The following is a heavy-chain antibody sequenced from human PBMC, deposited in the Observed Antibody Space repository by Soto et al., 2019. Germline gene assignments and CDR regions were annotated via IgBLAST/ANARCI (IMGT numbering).Heavy chain of an antibody. V-gene: IGHV4-59*08. D-gene: IGHD4-17*01. CDR1: GGSISSYY. Sequence: QVQLQESGPGLVKPSETLSLTCTVSGGSISSYYWSWIRQPPGKGLEWIGYIYYSGSTNYNPSLKCRVAISVDTSKNQFALKLSSVTAADTAGYYCARRYGHAFDFWGQGTMVPVSS. J-gene: IGHJ3*01. CDR2: IYYSGST. CDR3: ARRYGHAFDF.